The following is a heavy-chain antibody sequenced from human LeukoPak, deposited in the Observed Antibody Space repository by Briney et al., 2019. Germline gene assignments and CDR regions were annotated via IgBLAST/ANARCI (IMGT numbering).Heavy chain of an antibody. CDR1: GFSLSTSGMC. V-gene: IGHV2-70*11. CDR3: ARARSSNGNYYYMDV. D-gene: IGHD4-11*01. Sequence: SGPTLVNPTQTLTLTCTFSGFSLSTSGMCVSWIRQPPGKALEWLARIDWDDDKYYSTSLKTRLTISKDTSKNQVVLTMTNMDPVDTATYYCARARSSNGNYYYMDVWGKGTTVTVSS. CDR2: IDWDDDK. J-gene: IGHJ6*03.